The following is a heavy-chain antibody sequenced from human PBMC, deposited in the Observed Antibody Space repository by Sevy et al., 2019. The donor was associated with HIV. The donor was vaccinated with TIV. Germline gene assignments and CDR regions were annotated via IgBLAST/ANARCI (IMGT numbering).Heavy chain of an antibody. CDR2: IYSGGTT. CDR1: GFTVSSNY. D-gene: IGHD2-15*01. Sequence: GGSLRLSCAASGFTVSSNYMSWVRQAPGKGLDWVSVIYSGGTTYYADSVKGRFTISRDKSKNTLYLQMNSLRAEDTAVYYCAGGGKRGGYYFDYWSQGTLVTVSS. J-gene: IGHJ4*02. CDR3: AGGGKRGGYYFDY. V-gene: IGHV3-53*01.